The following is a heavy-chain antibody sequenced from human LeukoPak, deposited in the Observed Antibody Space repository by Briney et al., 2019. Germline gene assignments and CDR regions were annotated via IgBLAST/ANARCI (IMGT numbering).Heavy chain of an antibody. Sequence: GGSLRLSCAASGFTFSNYTMHWVRQAPGKGLEWIALISYAGTNEYYSDSVKGRFTISRDNSKNTLYLQMNSLRAEDTAVYYCARDSEHYYGLGNYYKYYYYMDVWGKGTTVTISS. CDR1: GFTFSNYT. D-gene: IGHD3-10*01. CDR2: ISYAGTNE. CDR3: ARDSEHYYGLGNYYKYYYYMDV. J-gene: IGHJ6*03. V-gene: IGHV3-30*04.